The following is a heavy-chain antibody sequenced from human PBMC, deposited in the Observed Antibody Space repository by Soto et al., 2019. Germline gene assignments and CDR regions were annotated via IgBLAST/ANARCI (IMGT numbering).Heavy chain of an antibody. CDR3: ARSYCSSTGCRQLDV. CDR1: GYTFTNYG. V-gene: IGHV1-8*02. D-gene: IGHD2-2*01. J-gene: IGHJ6*04. Sequence: ASVRVSCKASGYTFTNYGITWVRQATGLGLEWMGWMNPNSGNTGYAQNFQGRVTMTRDTSINTAYMELSSLRSEDTAVYFCARSYCSSTGCRQLDVWGKGTTVTVSS. CDR2: MNPNSGNT.